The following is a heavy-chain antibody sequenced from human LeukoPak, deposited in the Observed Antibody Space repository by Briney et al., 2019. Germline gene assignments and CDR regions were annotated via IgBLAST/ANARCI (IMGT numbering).Heavy chain of an antibody. Sequence: SETLSLTCTVSGGSISNYYWSWIRQPPGKGLEWVGYIYYSGSTNYNPSLKSRVTISVDTSKNQFSLKLSSVTAADTAVYYCARVARCSSTTCYQGIFDYWGQGTLVTVSS. J-gene: IGHJ4*02. CDR3: ARVARCSSTTCYQGIFDY. V-gene: IGHV4-59*01. CDR1: GGSISNYY. D-gene: IGHD2-2*01. CDR2: IYYSGST.